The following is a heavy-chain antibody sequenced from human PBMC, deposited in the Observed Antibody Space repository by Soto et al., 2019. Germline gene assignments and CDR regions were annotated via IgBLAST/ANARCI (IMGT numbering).Heavy chain of an antibody. Sequence: PSETLSLTCAVYGGSFSGYYWSWIRQPPGKGLEWIGEINHSGSTNYNPSLKSRVTISVDTSKNQFSLKLSSVTAADTAVYYCARGLRITMIQPYDYWGQGTLVTVSS. D-gene: IGHD3-22*01. CDR3: ARGLRITMIQPYDY. CDR1: GGSFSGYY. CDR2: INHSGST. J-gene: IGHJ4*02. V-gene: IGHV4-34*01.